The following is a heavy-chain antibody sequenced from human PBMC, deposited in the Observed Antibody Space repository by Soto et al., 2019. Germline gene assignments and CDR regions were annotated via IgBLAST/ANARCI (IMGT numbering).Heavy chain of an antibody. D-gene: IGHD3-10*01. CDR1: GFTFSSYA. CDR3: AGERSPAGGVRGVIGY. CDR2: ISYDGSNK. Sequence: GGSLRLSCAASGFTFSSYAMHWVRQAPGKGLEWVAVISYDGSNKYYEDSVKGRFTISRDNSKNTLYLQMNRLRAEATAVEYFAGERSPAGGVRGVIGYWGQGSLVTVSS. V-gene: IGHV3-30-3*01. J-gene: IGHJ4*02.